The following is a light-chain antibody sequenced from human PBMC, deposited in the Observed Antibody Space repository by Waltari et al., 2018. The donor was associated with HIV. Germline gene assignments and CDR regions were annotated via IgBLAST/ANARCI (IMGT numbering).Light chain of an antibody. CDR3: QQRTDSIT. Sequence: EIVLTQSPATLSLSPGERATLFCRASQTVNTYLAWYQQKPGQAPSLVIYDASTRATGVPARFSGSVSGTDFTLTISSLEPDDVAVYYCQQRTDSITFGGGTKVEIK. CDR1: QTVNTY. CDR2: DAS. V-gene: IGKV3-11*01. J-gene: IGKJ4*01.